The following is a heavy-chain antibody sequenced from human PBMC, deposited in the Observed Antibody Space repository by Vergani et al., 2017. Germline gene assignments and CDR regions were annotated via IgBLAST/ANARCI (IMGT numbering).Heavy chain of an antibody. CDR1: GGTVSNYA. CDR2: VVPLFNRP. V-gene: IGHV1-69*01. D-gene: IGHD2-2*01. CDR3: ARGPVLPAAVAWDNNFYYYMDV. Sequence: QVQLVQSGAEVKKPGSSVKVSCKASGGTVSNYAISWVRQAPGQGLEWMGEVVPLFNRPNYAQRFRGRVTITADVWTNTAYLEVNSLTSEDTAVYYCARGPVLPAAVAWDNNFYYYMDVWGKGTTVTVSS. J-gene: IGHJ6*03.